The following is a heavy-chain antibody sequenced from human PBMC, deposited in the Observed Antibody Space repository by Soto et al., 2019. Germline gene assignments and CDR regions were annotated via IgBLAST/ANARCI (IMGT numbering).Heavy chain of an antibody. CDR1: GGTFSSYA. D-gene: IGHD6-13*01. J-gene: IGHJ4*02. Sequence: SSVQVSCKASGGTFSSYAISWVRQAPGQGLEWMGGIIPIFGTANYAQKFQGRVTITADESTSTAYMELSSLRSEDTAVYYCARGGIAAAGTPLFFDYWCQGTLVTVAS. CDR2: IIPIFGTA. V-gene: IGHV1-69*13. CDR3: ARGGIAAAGTPLFFDY.